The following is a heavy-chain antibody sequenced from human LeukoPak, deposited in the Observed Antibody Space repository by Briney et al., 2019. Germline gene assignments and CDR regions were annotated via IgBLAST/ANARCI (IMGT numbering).Heavy chain of an antibody. CDR3: ARVEIFGVVPDY. D-gene: IGHD3-3*01. Sequence: ASVKVSCKASGYTFTSYGISWVRQAPGQGLEWMGWISAYNGNTNYAQKLQGRVTMTIDTSTSTAYMELRSLRSDDTAVYYCARVEIFGVVPDYWGQGTLVTVSS. J-gene: IGHJ4*02. V-gene: IGHV1-18*01. CDR1: GYTFTSYG. CDR2: ISAYNGNT.